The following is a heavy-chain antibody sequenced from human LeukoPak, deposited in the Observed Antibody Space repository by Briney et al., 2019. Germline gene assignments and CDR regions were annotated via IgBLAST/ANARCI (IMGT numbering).Heavy chain of an antibody. Sequence: SETLSLTCTVSGGSISSYYWGWIGQPPGKGLVWNGYSSYSGSTNFNPSLKSRVTISVDTSKNQFSLKLSSVTDADTAVYYCAREGTAGTNLNWFDPWGPGTLVTVSS. J-gene: IGHJ5*02. CDR1: GGSISSYY. V-gene: IGHV4-59*01. CDR3: AREGTAGTNLNWFDP. D-gene: IGHD1-1*01. CDR2: SSYSGST.